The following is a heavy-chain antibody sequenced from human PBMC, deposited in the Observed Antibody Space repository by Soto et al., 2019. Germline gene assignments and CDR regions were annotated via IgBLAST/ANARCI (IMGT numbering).Heavy chain of an antibody. CDR3: ARSGHNSGFFYYDY. V-gene: IGHV2-5*01. J-gene: IGHJ4*02. CDR2: INWNDDK. D-gene: IGHD3-22*01. CDR1: GFSLSSTGVG. Sequence: QITLKESGPTLVKVTQTVTLTCTFSGFSLSSTGVGVGWIRQPPGKALEGLALINWNDDKRYNPSLKSRLTITKDTSTNQVVLTMTNMDPVDTATYYCARSGHNSGFFYYDYWGQGTLVTVSS.